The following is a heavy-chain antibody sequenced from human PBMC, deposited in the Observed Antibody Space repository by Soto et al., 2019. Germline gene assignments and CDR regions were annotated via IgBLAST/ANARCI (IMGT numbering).Heavy chain of an antibody. CDR3: ASFPHHHYDSTAYWYFDL. D-gene: IGHD3-22*01. CDR2: ISYSGST. J-gene: IGHJ2*01. Sequence: QVQLQESGPGLVKPSQTLSLTCTVSGGSISSDGYYWSWIRQHPGKGLEWIGYISYSGSTYYNPSLKSRVTISVDTSKNQFSLRLSSVTAADTAVYYCASFPHHHYDSTAYWYFDLWGRGTLVTVSS. V-gene: IGHV4-31*03. CDR1: GGSISSDGYY.